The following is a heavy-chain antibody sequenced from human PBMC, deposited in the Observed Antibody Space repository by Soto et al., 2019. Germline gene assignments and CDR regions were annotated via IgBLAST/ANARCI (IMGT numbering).Heavy chain of an antibody. CDR1: GFTFSRYW. CDR3: VTDVPNDIYPYDY. V-gene: IGHV3-7*03. D-gene: IGHD3-9*01. Sequence: PGGSLRLSCAAPGFTFSRYWMSWVRQAPGKGLEWVAHINQDGSEKGYVDSVKGRFTISRDDSKSTLSLQMNSLKVEDTAVYYCVTDVPNDIYPYDYWGQETLFTVSS. J-gene: IGHJ4*02. CDR2: INQDGSEK.